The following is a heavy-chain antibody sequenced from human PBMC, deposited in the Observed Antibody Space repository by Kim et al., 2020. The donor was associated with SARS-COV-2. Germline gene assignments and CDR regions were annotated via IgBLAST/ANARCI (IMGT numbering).Heavy chain of an antibody. CDR3: ARDRFNEDMFYYYYGMDV. CDR1: GFTFSSYS. D-gene: IGHD2-15*01. Sequence: GGSLRLSCAASGFTFSSYSMNWVRQAPGKGLEWVSSISSSSSYIYYADSVKGRFTISRDNAKNSLYLQMNSLRAEDTAVYYCARDRFNEDMFYYYYGMDVWGQGTTVTVSS. J-gene: IGHJ6*02. V-gene: IGHV3-21*01. CDR2: ISSSSSYI.